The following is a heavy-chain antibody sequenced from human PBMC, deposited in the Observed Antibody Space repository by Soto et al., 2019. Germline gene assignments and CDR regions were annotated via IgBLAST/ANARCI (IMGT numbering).Heavy chain of an antibody. D-gene: IGHD4-17*01. V-gene: IGHV3-48*02. J-gene: IGHJ5*02. CDR2: ISSSSSTI. CDR3: ARGRGYGDYFSRFDP. CDR1: GFTFSSYS. Sequence: LRLSCAASGFTFSSYSMNWVRQAPGKGLEWVSYISSSSSTIYYADSVKGRFTISRDNAKNSLYLQMNSLRDEDTAVYYCARGRGYGDYFSRFDPWGQGTLVTVSS.